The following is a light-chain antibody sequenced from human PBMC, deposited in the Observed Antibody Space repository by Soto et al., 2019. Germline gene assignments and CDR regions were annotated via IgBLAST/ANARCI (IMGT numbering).Light chain of an antibody. Sequence: QSALTQPASVSGSPGQSITISCTGTSSDVGSYNLVSWYQQHPGKAPKLMIYEVTQRPSGVANRFSGSKSCNTASLTISGLQAEDEADYYCCSYAPSSTYVFGPGTKVTVL. J-gene: IGLJ1*01. CDR3: CSYAPSSTYV. V-gene: IGLV2-23*02. CDR2: EVT. CDR1: SSDVGSYNL.